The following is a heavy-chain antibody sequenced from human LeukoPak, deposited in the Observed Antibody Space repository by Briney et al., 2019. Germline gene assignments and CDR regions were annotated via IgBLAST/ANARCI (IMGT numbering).Heavy chain of an antibody. V-gene: IGHV3-23*01. CDR1: GFTFSSYA. CDR2: ISGSGGST. CDR3: AKLTRRFLEWLLNEADY. D-gene: IGHD3-3*01. J-gene: IGHJ4*02. Sequence: GGSLRLSCAASGFTFSSYAMSWVRQAPGKGLEWVSAISGSGGSTYYADSVKGWFTISRDNSKNTLYLQMNSLRAEDTAVYYCAKLTRRFLEWLLNEADYWGQGTLVTVSS.